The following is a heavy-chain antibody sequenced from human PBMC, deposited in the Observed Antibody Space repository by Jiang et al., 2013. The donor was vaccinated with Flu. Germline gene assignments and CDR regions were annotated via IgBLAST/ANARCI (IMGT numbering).Heavy chain of an antibody. J-gene: IGHJ4*02. Sequence: QLVESGGGFIXPGGSLRLSCAASGFTFSDYAMSWVRQDPKKGLEWVSNIGASGGSTYYADSVKGRFTISRDNSKNTLYLQMNSLRAEDTAVYYCAKDRWKEISSSVDNWGQGTLVTVSS. CDR1: GFTFSDYA. CDR3: AKDRWKEISSSVDN. CDR2: IGASGGST. V-gene: IGHV3-23*04. D-gene: IGHD6-6*01.